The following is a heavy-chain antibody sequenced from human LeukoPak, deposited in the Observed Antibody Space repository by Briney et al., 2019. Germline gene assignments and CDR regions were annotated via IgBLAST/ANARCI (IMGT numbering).Heavy chain of an antibody. D-gene: IGHD1-14*01. CDR1: GGSISSYY. Sequence: SETLSLTCTVSGGSISSYYWSWIRQPPGKGLEWIGYIYYTGTTNYNPSLKSRVTISVDTSKNKFSLKLRSVTAADTAVYYCARDQLRGTHFDYWGQGTLVTVSS. CDR3: ARDQLRGTHFDY. V-gene: IGHV4-59*01. J-gene: IGHJ4*02. CDR2: IYYTGTT.